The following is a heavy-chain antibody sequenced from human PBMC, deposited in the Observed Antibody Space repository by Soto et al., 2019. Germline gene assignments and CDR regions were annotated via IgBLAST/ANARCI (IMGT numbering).Heavy chain of an antibody. CDR3: AKVAYDFWSGYHPDGV. J-gene: IGHJ6*04. V-gene: IGHV3-23*01. Sequence: GGPLRLSCAASGFTFSSDAMSWGRQAPGKGLERVSAVSGSGGRRYYADSVKGRFTISRDNSKNTLYLQMTSLSAEDKAVYYCAKVAYDFWSGYHPDGVWGKGTTVTVSS. CDR1: GFTFSSDA. D-gene: IGHD3-3*01. CDR2: VSGSGGRR.